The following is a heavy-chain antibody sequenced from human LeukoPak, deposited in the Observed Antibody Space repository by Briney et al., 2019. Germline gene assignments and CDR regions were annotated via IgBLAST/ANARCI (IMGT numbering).Heavy chain of an antibody. V-gene: IGHV4-34*01. CDR2: INHSGST. D-gene: IGHD2-2*02. Sequence: SETLSLTCAVYGGSFSGYYWSWIRQPPGKGLEWIGEINHSGSTNYNPSLKSRVTISVDTSKNQFSLKLSSVTAADTAVYYCARGYPFDYWGQGTLVTVSS. CDR1: GGSFSGYY. CDR3: ARGYPFDY. J-gene: IGHJ4*02.